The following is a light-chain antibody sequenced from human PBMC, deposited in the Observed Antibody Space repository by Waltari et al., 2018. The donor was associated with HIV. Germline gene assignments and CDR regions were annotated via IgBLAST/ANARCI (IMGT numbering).Light chain of an antibody. V-gene: IGKV1-5*01. Sequence: DIQMTQSPSTLSASVGDRVTITCRASQKISSWLAWYQQKPGKAPNLLIYQGSTLQGGVPSRFSGSGSGTDFTLTINKLQSDDFGTYYCQQYDTFPYTFGLGTNLEIK. J-gene: IGKJ2*01. CDR1: QKISSW. CDR2: QGS. CDR3: QQYDTFPYT.